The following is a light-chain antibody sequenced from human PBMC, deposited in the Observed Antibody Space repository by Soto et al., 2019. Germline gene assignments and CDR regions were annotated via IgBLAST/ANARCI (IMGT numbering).Light chain of an antibody. V-gene: IGLV2-14*01. CDR1: SSDVGGYNY. CDR3: ATWDDRLYV. J-gene: IGLJ1*01. CDR2: EVS. Sequence: QSALTQPASVSGSPGQSITISCTGTSSDVGGYNYVSWYQQHPGKAPKLMIYEVSNRPSGVSNRFSGSKSGNTASLAISGLQSEDEADYYCATWDDRLYVFGAGTKVTVL.